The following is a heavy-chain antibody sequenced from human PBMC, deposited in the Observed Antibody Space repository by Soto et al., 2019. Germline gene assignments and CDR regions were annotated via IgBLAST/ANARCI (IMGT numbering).Heavy chain of an antibody. Sequence: QLQLQESGPGLVKPSETLSLTCTVSGGSISSSSYYWGWIRQPPGKGLEWIGSIYYSGSTYYNPSLKSRVTISVDTSKNQFSLKLSSVTAADTAVYYCASSIGGIKNWFDPWGQGTLVTVSS. J-gene: IGHJ5*02. CDR2: IYYSGST. CDR3: ASSIGGIKNWFDP. V-gene: IGHV4-39*01. D-gene: IGHD2-15*01. CDR1: GGSISSSSYY.